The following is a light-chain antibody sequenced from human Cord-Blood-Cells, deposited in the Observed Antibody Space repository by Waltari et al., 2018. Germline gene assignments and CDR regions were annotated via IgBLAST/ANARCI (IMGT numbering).Light chain of an antibody. CDR1: RSDVGGYNY. CDR3: CSYAGSYV. J-gene: IGLJ1*01. V-gene: IGLV2-11*01. Sequence: QSALTHPRSVSGSPGQSVTISCTGTRSDVGGYNYVSWYQQHPGKAPKLMIYDVSKRPSGVPDRFSGSKSGNTASLTISGLQAEDEADYYCCSYAGSYVFGTGTKVTVL. CDR2: DVS.